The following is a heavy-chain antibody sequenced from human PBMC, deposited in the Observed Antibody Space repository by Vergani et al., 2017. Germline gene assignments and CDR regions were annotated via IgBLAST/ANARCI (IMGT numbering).Heavy chain of an antibody. D-gene: IGHD1-14*01. V-gene: IGHV1-8*03. CDR3: TRCLPRTLTTETYYFDD. Sequence: HVQLVQSGAEVKKPGASVKLSCKASGYSFTTYDINWVRQALGHGLEWVGWINPNSGNTSNGRRFEGRVTITRDTAISTAYMELSGMYSDNTAVNYCTRCLPRTLTTETYYFDDWGQGTLVSVSP. CDR2: INPNSGNT. CDR1: GYSFTTYD. J-gene: IGHJ4*02.